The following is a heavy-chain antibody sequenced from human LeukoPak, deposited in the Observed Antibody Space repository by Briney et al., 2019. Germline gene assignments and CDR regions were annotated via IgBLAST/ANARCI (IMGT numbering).Heavy chain of an antibody. J-gene: IGHJ5*02. CDR2: IYYSGST. V-gene: IGHV4-59*01. CDR3: AREGEHSSGWYPNWFDP. Sequence: SETLSLTCAVYGGSFSSYYWSWIRQPPGKGLEWIGYIYYSGSTNYNPSLKSRVTISVDTSKNQFSLKLSSVTAADTAVYYCAREGEHSSGWYPNWFDPWGQGTLVTVSS. D-gene: IGHD6-19*01. CDR1: GGSFSSYY.